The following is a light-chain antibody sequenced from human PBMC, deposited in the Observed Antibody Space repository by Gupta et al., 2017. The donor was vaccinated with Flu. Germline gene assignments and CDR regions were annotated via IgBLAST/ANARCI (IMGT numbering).Light chain of an antibody. CDR1: QSVSSSY. CDR3: QQYGSSPPYS. J-gene: IGKJ2*03. Sequence: EIVLTQSPRTLSLSPGERATLSCRSSQSVSSSYLAWYQQKPGQAPRHRIYGAPSRATGIPDRFSGSGSGTDFTLTISRLEPEDFAVYYCQQYGSSPPYSFGQGTKLEIK. CDR2: GAP. V-gene: IGKV3-20*01.